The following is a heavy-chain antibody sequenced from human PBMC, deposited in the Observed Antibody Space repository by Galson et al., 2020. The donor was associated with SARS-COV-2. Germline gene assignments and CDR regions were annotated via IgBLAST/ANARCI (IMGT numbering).Heavy chain of an antibody. D-gene: IGHD2-2*01. CDR2: IYYSGST. J-gene: IGHJ3*02. Sequence: SETLSLTCTVSGGSISSYYWSWIRQPPGKGLEWIGYIYYSGSTNYNPSLKSRVTISVDTSKNQFSLKLSSVTAADTAVYYCASYCSSTSCYPDDAFDIWGQGTMVTVSS. V-gene: IGHV4-59*08. CDR1: GGSISSYY. CDR3: ASYCSSTSCYPDDAFDI.